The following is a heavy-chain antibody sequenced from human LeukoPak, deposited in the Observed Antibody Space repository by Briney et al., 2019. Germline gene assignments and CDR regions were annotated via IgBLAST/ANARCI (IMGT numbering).Heavy chain of an antibody. CDR1: GGSISSGGYY. D-gene: IGHD6-13*01. J-gene: IGHJ4*02. CDR2: IYYSGST. V-gene: IGHV4-61*08. Sequence: PSETLSLTCTVSGGSISSGGYYWSWIRQPPGKGLEWIGYIYYSGSTNYNPSLKSRVTISVDTSKNQFSLKLSSVTAADTAVYYCASGTLLYSRGYFDYWGQGTLVTVSS. CDR3: ASGTLLYSRGYFDY.